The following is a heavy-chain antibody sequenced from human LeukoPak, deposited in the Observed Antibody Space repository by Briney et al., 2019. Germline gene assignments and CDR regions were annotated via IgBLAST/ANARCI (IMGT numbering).Heavy chain of an antibody. D-gene: IGHD6-19*01. J-gene: IGHJ4*02. Sequence: PGGSLRLSCGGSGFTFRNYAMHWVRQAPGKGLEWVAVISDDGSNKYYGDSVKGRFTISRDNSKNTVYLQMNSLRAEDTAVYYCAKDRYSSGWYSDFDYWGQGTLVTVSS. CDR3: AKDRYSSGWYSDFDY. V-gene: IGHV3-30*18. CDR1: GFTFRNYA. CDR2: ISDDGSNK.